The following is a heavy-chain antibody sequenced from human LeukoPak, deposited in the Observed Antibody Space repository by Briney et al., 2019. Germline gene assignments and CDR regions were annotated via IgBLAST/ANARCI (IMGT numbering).Heavy chain of an antibody. Sequence: GGSLRLSCAASGFTFSDYYMSWIPEAPGRRLEWVSYISSSGSTIYYADSVKGRFTISRDNAKNSLYLQMNSLRAEDTAVYYCAGSRGYSYGHPDYYYGMDVWGQGTTVTVSS. V-gene: IGHV3-11*01. CDR1: GFTFSDYY. CDR2: ISSSGSTI. CDR3: AGSRGYSYGHPDYYYGMDV. D-gene: IGHD5-18*01. J-gene: IGHJ6*02.